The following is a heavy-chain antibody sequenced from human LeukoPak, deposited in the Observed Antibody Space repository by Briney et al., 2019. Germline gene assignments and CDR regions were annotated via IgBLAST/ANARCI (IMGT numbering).Heavy chain of an antibody. J-gene: IGHJ1*01. CDR1: GFTFSSYA. V-gene: IGHV3-23*01. CDR3: AKDTEGSSRAEYFHH. Sequence: PGGSLRLSCAASGFTFSSYAMSWVRQAPGKGLEWVSAISGSGGSTYYADSVKGRFTISRDNSKNTLYLQMNSLRAEDTAVYYCAKDTEGSSRAEYFHHWGQGTLVTVSS. CDR2: ISGSGGST. D-gene: IGHD6-6*01.